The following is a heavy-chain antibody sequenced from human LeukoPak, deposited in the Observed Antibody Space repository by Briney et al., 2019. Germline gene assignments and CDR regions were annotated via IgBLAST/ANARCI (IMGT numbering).Heavy chain of an antibody. J-gene: IGHJ6*02. CDR2: IASGGGANR. D-gene: IGHD2/OR15-2a*01. CDR1: GFTFSSYE. Sequence: QTGGSLRLSCAASGFTFSSYEMNWVRQAPGKGLEWVSYIASGGGANRFYSESVKGRSTISRDNAKNSLYLHMNSLRAEDTGVYYCARIGTTTRGPAGLDVWGQGTTVTVSS. CDR3: ARIGTTTRGPAGLDV. V-gene: IGHV3-48*03.